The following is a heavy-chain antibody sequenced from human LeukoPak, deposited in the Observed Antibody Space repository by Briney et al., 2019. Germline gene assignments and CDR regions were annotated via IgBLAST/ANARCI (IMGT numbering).Heavy chain of an antibody. Sequence: PSQTLSLTCTVSGGSISSGSYYWSWIRQPAGKGLEWIGRIYTSGSTNYNPSLKSRVTISVDTSKNQFSLKLSSVTAADTAVYYCARGFSTYYYDSSGYYYIRDWGQGTLVTVST. CDR1: GGSISSGSYY. V-gene: IGHV4-61*02. J-gene: IGHJ4*02. CDR2: IYTSGST. CDR3: ARGFSTYYYDSSGYYYIRD. D-gene: IGHD3-22*01.